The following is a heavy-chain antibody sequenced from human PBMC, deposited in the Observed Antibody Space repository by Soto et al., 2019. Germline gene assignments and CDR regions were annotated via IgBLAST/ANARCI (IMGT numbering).Heavy chain of an antibody. J-gene: IGHJ4*02. D-gene: IGHD7-27*01. CDR2: ISGSGGST. CDR1: GFPFTLFA. V-gene: IGHV3-23*01. CDR3: AKEVSLGSTVDLGY. Sequence: PGGSLRLSCAASGFPFTLFAMSWVPQTPGKGLEWVSTISGSGGSTYYADAVKGRFTISRDNSMGTLYLQMKSLRVEDTAIYYCAKEVSLGSTVDLGYWGQGTLVTVSS.